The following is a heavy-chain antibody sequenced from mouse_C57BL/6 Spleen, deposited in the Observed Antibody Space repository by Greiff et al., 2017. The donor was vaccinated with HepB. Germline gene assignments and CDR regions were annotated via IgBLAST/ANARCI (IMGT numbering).Heavy chain of an antibody. CDR3: ARSYYGSSYNWYFDV. V-gene: IGHV1-61*01. CDR2: IYPSDSEN. D-gene: IGHD1-1*01. CDR1: GYTFTSYW. J-gene: IGHJ1*03. Sequence: QVQLQQPGAELVRPGSSVKLSCKASGYTFTSYWMDWVKQRPGQGLEWIGNIYPSDSENHYNQKFTDKATLTVDKYSSTAYMQLSSLTSEDSAVYYCARSYYGSSYNWYFDVWGTGTTVTVSS.